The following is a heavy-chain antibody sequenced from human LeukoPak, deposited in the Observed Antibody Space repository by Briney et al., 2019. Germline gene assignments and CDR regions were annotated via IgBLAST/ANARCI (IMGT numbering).Heavy chain of an antibody. J-gene: IGHJ4*02. Sequence: KPSETLSLTCSVSGSSSTGYYWTWIRQTPGKGLEWIGENNNSGGITYNPSLKSRVTISVDRSKNQFSLKLSSVTAADTAVYYCARAVAATPYAEYYFDYWGQGTLVTVSS. CDR1: GSSSTGYY. V-gene: IGHV4-34*01. CDR2: NNNSGGI. D-gene: IGHD2-15*01. CDR3: ARAVAATPYAEYYFDY.